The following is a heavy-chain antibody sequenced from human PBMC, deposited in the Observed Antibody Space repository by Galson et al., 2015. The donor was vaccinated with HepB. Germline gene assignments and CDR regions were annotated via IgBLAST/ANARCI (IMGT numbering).Heavy chain of an antibody. CDR1: GGTISRNGVY. Sequence: LSLTCNVSGGTISRNGVYWGWIRQPPGKGLEWIGNIHYSGNTFYNPSFRGRFTISVDTSKNEFSLNQTSVTATDTAVYFCARFYGSNLDYWGPGTLVAVSS. D-gene: IGHD4-23*01. CDR2: IHYSGNT. CDR3: ARFYGSNLDY. J-gene: IGHJ4*02. V-gene: IGHV4-39*01.